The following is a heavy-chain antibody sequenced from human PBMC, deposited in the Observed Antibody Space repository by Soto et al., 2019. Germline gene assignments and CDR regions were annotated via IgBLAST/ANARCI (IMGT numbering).Heavy chain of an antibody. J-gene: IGHJ6*02. CDR2: IYYRGST. CDR3: ARDGREASGMDV. V-gene: IGHV4-59*11. CDR1: GGSISSHY. D-gene: IGHD1-26*01. Sequence: LSLTCTVSGGSISSHYWSWVRQAPGKGLEWIGHIYYRGSTSYNPSLRSRSTISVDTSNNQFSLKLNSVTTADTAVYYCARDGREASGMDVWGQGTKVTVS.